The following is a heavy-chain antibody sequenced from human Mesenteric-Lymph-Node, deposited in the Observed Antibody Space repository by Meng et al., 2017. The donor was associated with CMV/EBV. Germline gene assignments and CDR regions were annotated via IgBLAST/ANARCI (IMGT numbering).Heavy chain of an antibody. CDR3: ARISRVRGRIDY. CDR2: IYYSGST. D-gene: IGHD3-10*01. Sequence: SETLSLTCTVSGDSISSSSYYWGWIRQPPGKGLEWIGSIYYSGSTYYNPSLKSRVTISVDTSKNQFSLKLSSVTAADTAVYYCARISRVRGRIDYWGQGTLVTVSS. CDR1: GDSISSSSYY. J-gene: IGHJ4*02. V-gene: IGHV4-39*07.